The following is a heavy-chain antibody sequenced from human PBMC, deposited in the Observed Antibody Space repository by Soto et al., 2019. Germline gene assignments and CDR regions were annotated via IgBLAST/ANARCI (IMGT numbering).Heavy chain of an antibody. CDR2: IKQDGSEK. D-gene: IGHD6-6*01. CDR3: AGAVLGSSIAARFDY. Sequence: GGSLRLSCAASGFTFSSYWMSWVRQAQGKGLEWVANIKQDGSEKYYVDSVKGRFTISRDNAKNSLYLQMNSLRAEDTAVYYCAGAVLGSSIAARFDYWGQGTLVTVSS. V-gene: IGHV3-7*04. J-gene: IGHJ4*02. CDR1: GFTFSSYW.